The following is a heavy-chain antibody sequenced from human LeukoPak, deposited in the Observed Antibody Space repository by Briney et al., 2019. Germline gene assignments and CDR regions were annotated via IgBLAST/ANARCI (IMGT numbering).Heavy chain of an antibody. Sequence: SQTLSLICTVSGGSISSGTYYWSWIRQPAGKGLEWIGRIYTSGNINYNPSLKSRVTISVDTSKNQFSLKLSSVTAADTAVYYCARGQSYDFWSGYSFDYWGQGTLVTVSS. J-gene: IGHJ4*02. D-gene: IGHD3-3*01. V-gene: IGHV4-61*02. CDR1: GGSISSGTYY. CDR3: ARGQSYDFWSGYSFDY. CDR2: IYTSGNI.